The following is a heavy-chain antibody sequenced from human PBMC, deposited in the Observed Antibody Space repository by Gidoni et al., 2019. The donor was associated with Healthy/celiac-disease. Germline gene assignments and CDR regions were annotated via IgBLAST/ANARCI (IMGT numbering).Heavy chain of an antibody. Sequence: QVQLQESGPGLVKPSETLSLTCTVSGGSISSYHWSWIRQPPGKGLEWIGYIYYSGSTNYNPSLKRRVTLSVDTSKNQFSLKLSSVTAADTAVYYCARAHLRGVIINWFDPWGQGTLVTVSS. J-gene: IGHJ5*02. CDR2: IYYSGST. CDR1: GGSISSYH. V-gene: IGHV4-59*01. D-gene: IGHD3-10*01. CDR3: ARAHLRGVIINWFDP.